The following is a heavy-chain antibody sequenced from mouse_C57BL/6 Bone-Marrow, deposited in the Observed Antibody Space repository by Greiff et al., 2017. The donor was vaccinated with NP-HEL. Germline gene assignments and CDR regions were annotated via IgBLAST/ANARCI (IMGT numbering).Heavy chain of an antibody. D-gene: IGHD1-1*01. CDR2: ISSGSSTI. CDR1: GFTFSDYG. J-gene: IGHJ1*03. V-gene: IGHV5-17*01. CDR3: ARSHYYGSSYVPYWYFDV. Sequence: EVKLVESGGGLVKPGGSLKLSCAASGFTFSDYGMHWVRQAPEKGLEWVAYISSGSSTIYYADTVKGRFTISRDNAKNTLFLQMTSLRSEDTAMYYCARSHYYGSSYVPYWYFDVWGTGTTVTVSS.